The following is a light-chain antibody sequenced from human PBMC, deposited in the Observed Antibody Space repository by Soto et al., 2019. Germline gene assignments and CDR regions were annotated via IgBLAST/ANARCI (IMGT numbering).Light chain of an antibody. Sequence: IQLTQSPSSLSASVGDRVTITCRASQGISSYLAWYQQKPGKAPKLLIYAASTLQSGVPSRFSGSGSGTDFTLTISSLQPEDFATYCCQQLNSYPHTFGGGTKVEIK. CDR3: QQLNSYPHT. V-gene: IGKV1-9*01. CDR1: QGISSY. J-gene: IGKJ4*01. CDR2: AAS.